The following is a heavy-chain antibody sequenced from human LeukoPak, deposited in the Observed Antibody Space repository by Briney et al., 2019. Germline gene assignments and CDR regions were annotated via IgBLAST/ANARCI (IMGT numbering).Heavy chain of an antibody. D-gene: IGHD6-13*01. J-gene: IGHJ6*03. V-gene: IGHV4-61*02. CDR1: GGSISSGSYY. Sequence: PSQTLSLTCTVSGGSISSGSYYWSWIRQPAGKGLEWIGRIYTSGSTNYNPSLKSRVTISVDTSKDQFSLKLSSVTAADTAVYYCARQRSSSWDPNHYYYYMDAWGKGTTVTVSS. CDR2: IYTSGST. CDR3: ARQRSSSWDPNHYYYYMDA.